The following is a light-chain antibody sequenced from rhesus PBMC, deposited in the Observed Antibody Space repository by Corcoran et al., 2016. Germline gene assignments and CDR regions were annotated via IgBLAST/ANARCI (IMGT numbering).Light chain of an antibody. CDR1: RTDIGGFDF. Sequence: QAALTQPPSVSGSPGQSVTISCTGPRTDIGGFDFVSWYHQHPGTAPKLIIYEVTKRPSGVSDRFSGSKSGNTASLTISGLQAEDEADYYCSSYASSSTYIFGVGTRLTVL. J-gene: IGLJ1*01. CDR3: SSYASSSTYI. V-gene: IGLV2-13*01. CDR2: EVT.